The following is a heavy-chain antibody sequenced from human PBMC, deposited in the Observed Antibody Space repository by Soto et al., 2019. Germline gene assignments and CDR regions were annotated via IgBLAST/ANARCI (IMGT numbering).Heavy chain of an antibody. V-gene: IGHV4-39*01. CDR2: IYYSGNT. CDR3: ARQHPDAVGDWFDP. Sequence: PSETLSLTCTVSGGSISSSSYYWGWIRQPPGKGLEWIGSIYYSGNTYYNPSLKSRVTISVDTSKNQFSLKLSSVTAADTAVYCCARQHPDAVGDWFDPWGRGTLVTVSS. CDR1: GGSISSSSYY. J-gene: IGHJ5*02. D-gene: IGHD3-16*01.